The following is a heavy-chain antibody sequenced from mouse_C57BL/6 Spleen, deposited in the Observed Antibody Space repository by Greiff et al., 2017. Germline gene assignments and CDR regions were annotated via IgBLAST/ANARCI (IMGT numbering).Heavy chain of an antibody. V-gene: IGHV1-19*01. Sequence: VQLQQSGPVLVKPGASVKMSCKASGYTFTDYYMNWVKQSHGKSLEWIGVINPYNGGTSYNQKFKGKATLTVDKSSSTAYMELNSLTSEDSAVYYCARMITTGDYYAMDYWGQGTSVTVSS. D-gene: IGHD2-4*01. CDR1: GYTFTDYY. CDR2: INPYNGGT. CDR3: ARMITTGDYYAMDY. J-gene: IGHJ4*01.